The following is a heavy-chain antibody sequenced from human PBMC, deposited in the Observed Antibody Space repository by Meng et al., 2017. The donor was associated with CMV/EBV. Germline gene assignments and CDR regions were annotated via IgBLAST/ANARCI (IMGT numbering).Heavy chain of an antibody. CDR1: GFTFSSDG. CDR2: IWYDGSNK. V-gene: IGHV3-33*01. Sequence: CGASGFTFSSDGMHWVRQAPGKGLEWVAVIWYDGSNKYYADSVKGRFTISRDNSKNTLYLQMNSLRAEDTAVYYCAREPYSGSYYFDYWGQGTLVTVSS. J-gene: IGHJ4*02. D-gene: IGHD1-26*01. CDR3: AREPYSGSYYFDY.